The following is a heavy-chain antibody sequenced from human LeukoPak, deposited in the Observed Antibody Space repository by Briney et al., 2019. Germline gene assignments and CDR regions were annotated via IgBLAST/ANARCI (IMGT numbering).Heavy chain of an antibody. CDR2: IRSKAYGGTT. CDR3: TRSDLDSSGYLPFDY. V-gene: IGHV3-49*03. J-gene: IGHJ4*02. D-gene: IGHD3-22*01. Sequence: GGSLRLSCTASGFTFGDYAMSWFRQAPGKGLEWVGFIRSKAYGGTTEYAASVKGRFTISRDDSKSIAYLQMNSLKTEDTAVYYCTRSDLDSSGYLPFDYWGQGTXVTVSS. CDR1: GFTFGDYA.